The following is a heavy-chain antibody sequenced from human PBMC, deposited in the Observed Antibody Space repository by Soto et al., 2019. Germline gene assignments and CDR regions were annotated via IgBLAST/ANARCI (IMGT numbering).Heavy chain of an antibody. D-gene: IGHD3-16*01. CDR3: ARDWVWDLDHYYYGMDV. CDR2: IIPIFGTA. V-gene: IGHV1-69*12. CDR1: GGTFSSYA. J-gene: IGHJ6*02. Sequence: QVQLVQSGAEVKKPGSSVKVSCKASGGTFSSYAISWVRQAPGQGLEWMGGIIPIFGTANYAQKFQGRVTITADESTSTAYMELSSLRSEDTAVYYCARDWVWDLDHYYYGMDVWGQGTTVTVSS.